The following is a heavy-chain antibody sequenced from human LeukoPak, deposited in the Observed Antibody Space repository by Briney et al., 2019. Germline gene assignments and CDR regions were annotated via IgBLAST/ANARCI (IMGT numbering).Heavy chain of an antibody. V-gene: IGHV1-46*01. J-gene: IGHJ4*02. CDR3: AREGGSLN. CDR1: GYTFTSYY. CDR2: INPSGGST. Sequence: GESLKISCKGSGYTFTSYYMHWVRQAPGQGLEWMGIINPSGGSTSYAQKFQGRVTMTRDTSTSTVYMELSSLRSEDTAVYYCAREGGSLNWGQGTLVTVSS. D-gene: IGHD1-26*01.